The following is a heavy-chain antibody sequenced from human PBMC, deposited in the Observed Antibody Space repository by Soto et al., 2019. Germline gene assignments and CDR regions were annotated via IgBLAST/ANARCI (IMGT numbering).Heavy chain of an antibody. CDR3: AKAYGDYWYYYYGMDV. J-gene: IGHJ6*02. D-gene: IGHD4-17*01. CDR1: GFTFGSYA. V-gene: IGHV3-23*01. Sequence: GGSLRLSCAASGFTFGSYAMSWVRQAPGKGLEWVSAISGSGGSTYYADSVKGRFTISRDNSKNTLYLQMNSLRAEDTAVYYCAKAYGDYWYYYYGMDVWGQGTTVTVSS. CDR2: ISGSGGST.